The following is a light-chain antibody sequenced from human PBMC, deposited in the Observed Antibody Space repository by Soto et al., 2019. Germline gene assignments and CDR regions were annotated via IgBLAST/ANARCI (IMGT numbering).Light chain of an antibody. J-gene: IGLJ2*01. Sequence: QSVLTQPPSASGTPGQRVTISCSGSNSNIESNTVNWYQQLPGTAPKLLIYSNNQRPSGVPDRFSGSKSGTSASLAISGLQSEDEADYYCAAWDDSLNGVVFGGGTKLTVL. V-gene: IGLV1-44*01. CDR1: NSNIESNT. CDR2: SNN. CDR3: AAWDDSLNGVV.